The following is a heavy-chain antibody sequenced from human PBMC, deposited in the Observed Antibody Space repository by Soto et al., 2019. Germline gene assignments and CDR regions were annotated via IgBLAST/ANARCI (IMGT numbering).Heavy chain of an antibody. CDR3: AHRASRKGNWDGGYLGS. V-gene: IGHV2-5*02. Sequence: QITLEESGPPRVKPTQTLTLTCIFSGFSLSTSGVGVGWIRQPPGKALEWLAFIYWDDDKRYSPSLRSRLTITRXXSXLXVALQMTTMDPADTATYFCAHRASRKGNWDGGYLGSWGQGTLVTVSS. J-gene: IGHJ4*02. CDR2: IYWDDDK. D-gene: IGHD1-1*01. CDR1: GFSLSTSGVG.